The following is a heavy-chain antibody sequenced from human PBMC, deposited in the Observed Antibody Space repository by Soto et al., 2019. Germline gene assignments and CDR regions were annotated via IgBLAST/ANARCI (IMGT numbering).Heavy chain of an antibody. CDR3: AKGAEGYVVSSLDF. J-gene: IGHJ4*02. CDR1: GFTFSNYA. D-gene: IGHD5-12*01. CDR2: ITSTGSST. Sequence: EVQLLESGGGFVQPGGSLRLSCAASGFTFSNYAMTWVRQAPGKGLEWVSAITSTGSSTYYADSVKGRFTISRDNSKNTLFLQRNSLRAVDTAVYYCAKGAEGYVVSSLDFWGQGTLVSVSS. V-gene: IGHV3-23*01.